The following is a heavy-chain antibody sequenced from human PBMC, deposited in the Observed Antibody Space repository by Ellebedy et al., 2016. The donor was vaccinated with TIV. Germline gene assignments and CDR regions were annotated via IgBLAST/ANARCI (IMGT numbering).Heavy chain of an antibody. CDR2: ITAGGGST. J-gene: IGHJ4*02. V-gene: IGHV3-23*01. CDR3: VKLDSSGFYYGRLDY. CDR1: GFTFSGHA. D-gene: IGHD3-22*01. Sequence: GGSLRLSCAASGFTFSGHAMSWVRQTPGKGLEWVSGITAGGGSTHYVDSVKGRFTISRDNSKKTLCLQMNSLRAEDTAVYYCVKLDSSGFYYGRLDYWGQGTLVTVSS.